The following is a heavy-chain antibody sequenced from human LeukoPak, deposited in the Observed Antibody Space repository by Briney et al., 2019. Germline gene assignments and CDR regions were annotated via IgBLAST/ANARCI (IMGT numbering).Heavy chain of an antibody. J-gene: IGHJ3*02. CDR3: ARHTYYYDSSGFQPEYAFDI. Sequence: PSETLSLTCAVYGGSFSGYYWSWIRQPPGKGLEWIGEISHSGSTNYNPSLKSRVTISVDTSKNQFSLKLSSVTAADTAVYYCARHTYYYDSSGFQPEYAFDIWGQGTMVTVSS. D-gene: IGHD3-22*01. CDR2: ISHSGST. CDR1: GGSFSGYY. V-gene: IGHV4-34*01.